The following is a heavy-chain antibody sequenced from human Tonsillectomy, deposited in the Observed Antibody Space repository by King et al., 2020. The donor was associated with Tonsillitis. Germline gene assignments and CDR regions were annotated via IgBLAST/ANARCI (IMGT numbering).Heavy chain of an antibody. CDR3: AGDTRYFDWSDAFDI. D-gene: IGHD3-9*01. J-gene: IGHJ3*02. Sequence: VQLVESGGGLVQPGRSLRLSCAASGFTFSSYAMHWVRQAPGKGLEWVAVISYDGINKYYADSVKGRFTISRDNSKKTLYLKMNSLRAEDPAVYYCAGDTRYFDWSDAFDIWGQGTMVTVSS. CDR1: GFTFSSYA. V-gene: IGHV3-30-3*01. CDR2: ISYDGINK.